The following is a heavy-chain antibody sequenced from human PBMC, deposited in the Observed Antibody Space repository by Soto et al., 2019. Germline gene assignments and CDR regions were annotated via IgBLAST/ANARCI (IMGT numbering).Heavy chain of an antibody. CDR1: GYSFIDYW. CDR2: IYPGDSDT. V-gene: IGHV5-51*01. Sequence: PGESLKICCKGSGYSFIDYWIGWVRQVPGKGLEWMGIIYPGDSDTRYSPSFQGQVTISADKSISTAYLQWSSLKASDTAMYYCARTSAAGKYYYGMDVWGQGTTVTVSS. D-gene: IGHD6-13*01. CDR3: ARTSAAGKYYYGMDV. J-gene: IGHJ6*02.